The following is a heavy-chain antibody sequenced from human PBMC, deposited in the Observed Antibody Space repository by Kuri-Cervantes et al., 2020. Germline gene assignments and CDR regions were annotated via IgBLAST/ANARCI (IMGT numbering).Heavy chain of an antibody. V-gene: IGHV4-39*01. Sequence: SETLSLTCTVAGGSISSSSYYWGWIRQPPGKGLEWIGSIYYSGSTYYNPSLKSRVTISVDTSKNQFSLKLSSVTAADTAVYYCARLWLEWTFDYWGQGTVVTVSS. J-gene: IGHJ4*02. D-gene: IGHD3-3*01. CDR3: ARLWLEWTFDY. CDR2: IYYSGST. CDR1: GGSISSSSYY.